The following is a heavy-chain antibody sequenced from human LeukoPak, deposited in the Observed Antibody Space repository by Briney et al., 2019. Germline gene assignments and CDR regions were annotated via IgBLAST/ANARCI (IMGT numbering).Heavy chain of an antibody. CDR3: VRASDV. J-gene: IGHJ4*02. CDR1: GFTFTSYY. CDR2: INPTGGST. Sequence: ASVKVSCTASGFTFTSYYMHWVRQAPGQGLEWMGVINPTGGSTTYAQKFQGRVTMTRDTSTSTVYVELSSLRSEDTAVYYCVRASDVWGQGTLVTVSS. V-gene: IGHV1-46*01.